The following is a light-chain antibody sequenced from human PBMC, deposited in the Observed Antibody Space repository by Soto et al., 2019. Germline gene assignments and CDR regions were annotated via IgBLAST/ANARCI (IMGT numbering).Light chain of an antibody. V-gene: IGKV3-20*01. CDR3: QHYDTSPRT. Sequence: ELVLKQSLGTLSLSPGERATLSCRASQTVRNNYLAWYQQKPGQAPRILIYAASSRATGIPDRFSGSGSGTDFTLSISRLEPEDFAVYYCQHYDTSPRTFGQGTKVDI. CDR1: QTVRNNY. CDR2: AAS. J-gene: IGKJ1*01.